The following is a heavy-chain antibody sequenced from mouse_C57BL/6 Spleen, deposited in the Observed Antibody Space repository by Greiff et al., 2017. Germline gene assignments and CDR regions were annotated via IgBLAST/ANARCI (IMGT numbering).Heavy chain of an antibody. J-gene: IGHJ3*01. CDR1: GFTFSDYG. D-gene: IGHD4-1*01. Sequence: EVQVVESGGGLVKPGGSLKLSCAASGFTFSDYGMHWVRPAPEKGLEWVAYISRGSGSIYYADTVQGRFTIPRDNSQNTLLLQMTSLRTEDTAMYYCWACLAYWGQGTLVTVSA. CDR3: WACLAY. CDR2: ISRGSGSI. V-gene: IGHV5-17*01.